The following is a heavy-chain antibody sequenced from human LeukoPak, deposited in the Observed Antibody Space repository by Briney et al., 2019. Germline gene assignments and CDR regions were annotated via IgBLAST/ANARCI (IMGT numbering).Heavy chain of an antibody. CDR3: ASPPGIKIGYYYMDV. Sequence: ASVKVSCKASGYTFNSYAMHWVRQAPGQRLEWMGWSNAGNGNTKYSQEFQGRVTITRDTSASTAYMGLSSLRSEDMAVYYCASPPGIKIGYYYMDVWGKGTTVTVSS. D-gene: IGHD3-16*01. V-gene: IGHV1-3*02. CDR2: SNAGNGNT. CDR1: GYTFNSYA. J-gene: IGHJ6*03.